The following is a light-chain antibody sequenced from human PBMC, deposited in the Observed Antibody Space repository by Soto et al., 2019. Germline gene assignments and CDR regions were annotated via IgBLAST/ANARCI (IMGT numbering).Light chain of an antibody. CDR1: SSNIGAGYD. CDR2: GNN. Sequence: QSVLTQPPSGSGAPGQRVTISCTGSSSNIGAGYDVHWYQQLPGTAPKLLLYGNNNRPSGVPDRFSGSKSGTSASLAITGLQTEDESDYYCQSYDSSLSALYVFGTGTKLTVL. J-gene: IGLJ1*01. CDR3: QSYDSSLSALYV. V-gene: IGLV1-40*01.